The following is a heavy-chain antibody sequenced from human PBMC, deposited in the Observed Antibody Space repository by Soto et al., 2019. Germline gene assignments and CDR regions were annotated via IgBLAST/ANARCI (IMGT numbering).Heavy chain of an antibody. J-gene: IGHJ2*01. Sequence: EVQLVESGGGLIQPGGSLRLSCAASGFTFSSYEMNWVRQAPGKGLDWVSYISTSGSTIYYADSVEGRFTISRDNAKNSLYLQMNSLRAEDTAVYYCTRDPSSGRRDWYFDLWGRGTLVTVSS. CDR1: GFTFSSYE. D-gene: IGHD3-22*01. V-gene: IGHV3-48*03. CDR3: TRDPSSGRRDWYFDL. CDR2: ISTSGSTI.